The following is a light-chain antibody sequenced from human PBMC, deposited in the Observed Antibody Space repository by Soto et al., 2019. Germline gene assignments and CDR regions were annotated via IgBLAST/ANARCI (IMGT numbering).Light chain of an antibody. V-gene: IGKV2-30*01. CDR2: NVS. Sequence: DVVMTQSPLSLPVTLGQPASISCRSSQSLVYRDGNTYLNWFQQRPGQSPRRLIYNVSNRDSGVPDRFSGSGSGTDFTLKISRVEAVDVGVYYCMQGTHWPRTFGQGTKVEIK. J-gene: IGKJ1*01. CDR1: QSLVYRDGNTY. CDR3: MQGTHWPRT.